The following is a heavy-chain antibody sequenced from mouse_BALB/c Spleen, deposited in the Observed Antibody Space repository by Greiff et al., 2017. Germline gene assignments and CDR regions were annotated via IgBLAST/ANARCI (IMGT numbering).Heavy chain of an antibody. CDR3: ARGNNYYGPWFAY. CDR1: GFTFSSYA. J-gene: IGHJ3*01. V-gene: IGHV5-9-4*01. D-gene: IGHD1-2*01. CDR2: ISSGGSYT. Sequence: DVKLVESGGGLVKPGGSLKLSCAASGFTFSSYAMSWVRQSPEKRLEWVAEISSGGSYTYYPDTVTGRFTISRDNAKNTLYLEMSSLRSEDTAMYYCARGNNYYGPWFAYWGQGTLVTVSA.